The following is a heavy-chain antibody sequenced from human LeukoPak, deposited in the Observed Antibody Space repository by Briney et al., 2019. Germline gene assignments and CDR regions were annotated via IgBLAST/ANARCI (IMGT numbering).Heavy chain of an antibody. J-gene: IGHJ3*02. CDR1: GGSISSYY. CDR3: ARSLYYYDSSGYYSGAFDI. Sequence: SETLCLTCTVSGGSISSYYWSWIRQPPGKGLEWIGYIYYSGSTNYNPSLKSRVTISVDTSKNQFSLKLSSVTAADTAVYYCARSLYYYDSSGYYSGAFDIWGQGTMVTVSS. CDR2: IYYSGST. D-gene: IGHD3-22*01. V-gene: IGHV4-59*01.